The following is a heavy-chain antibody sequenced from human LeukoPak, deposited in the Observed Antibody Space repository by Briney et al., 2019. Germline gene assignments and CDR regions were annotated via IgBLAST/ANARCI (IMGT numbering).Heavy chain of an antibody. V-gene: IGHV3-11*06. D-gene: IGHD7-27*01. CDR2: ISSSSSYT. CDR1: GFTFSDYY. J-gene: IGHJ4*02. CDR3: ARDRELGIGNFDY. Sequence: GGSLRLSCAASGFTFSDYYMSWLPQAPGKGLEWVSYISSSSSYTKYADSVKGLFTIARDNAKNSLYLQMNSLRAEDTAVYYCARDRELGIGNFDYWGQGTLVTVSS.